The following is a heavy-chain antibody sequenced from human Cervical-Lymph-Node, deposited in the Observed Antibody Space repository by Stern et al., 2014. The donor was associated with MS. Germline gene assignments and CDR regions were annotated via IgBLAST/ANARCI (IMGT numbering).Heavy chain of an antibody. J-gene: IGHJ5*02. CDR3: AREGARGAAGT. CDR1: GGSISNGSYY. D-gene: IGHD6-13*01. V-gene: IGHV4-31*03. CDR2: IHYSGSA. Sequence: QVQLVQSGPGLVKPSETLSLICTVSGGSISNGSYYWSWIRQTPGKGLEWIGYIHYSGSAYYNPSLKSRVSISIDTSENHFSVKLASVTAADTAVYYCAREGARGAAGTWGQGTLVTVSS.